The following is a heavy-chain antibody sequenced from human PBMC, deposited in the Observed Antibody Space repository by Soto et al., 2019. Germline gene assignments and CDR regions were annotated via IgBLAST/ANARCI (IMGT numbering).Heavy chain of an antibody. CDR2: ISSSSSYI. Sequence: EVQLVESGGGLVKPGGSLRLSCAASGFTFSSYSMNWVRQAPGKGLEWVSSISSSSSYIYYADSVKGRFTISRDNAKTSLYLQMNSLRAADTAVYYCAREGNDSGYDDPDAFDIWGQGTMVTVSS. D-gene: IGHD5-12*01. CDR3: AREGNDSGYDDPDAFDI. J-gene: IGHJ3*02. V-gene: IGHV3-21*01. CDR1: GFTFSSYS.